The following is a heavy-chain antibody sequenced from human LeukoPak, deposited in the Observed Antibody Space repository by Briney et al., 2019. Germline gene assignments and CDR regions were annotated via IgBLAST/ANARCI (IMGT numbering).Heavy chain of an antibody. CDR2: ISSSSGTI. J-gene: IGHJ4*02. V-gene: IGHV3-48*01. D-gene: IGHD2-21*01. Sequence: PGGSLRLSCAASGFTFSSYSMNWVRQAPGKGLEWVSYISSSSGTIYYADSVKGRFTISRDNAKNSLYLQMNSLRAEDTAVYYCARVRDKALFDYWGQGTLVTVSS. CDR1: GFTFSSYS. CDR3: ARVRDKALFDY.